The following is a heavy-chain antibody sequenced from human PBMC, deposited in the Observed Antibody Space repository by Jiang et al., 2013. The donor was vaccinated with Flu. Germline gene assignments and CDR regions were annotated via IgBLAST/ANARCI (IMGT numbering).Heavy chain of an antibody. CDR1: GGSISSGGYY. Sequence: GLVKPSQTLSLTCTVSGGSISSGGYYWSWIRQHPGKGLEWIGHIYYSGSTYYNPSLKSRVTISVDTSKNQFSLKLSSVTAADTAVYYCARLVHYYDSSPDYWGQGTLVTVSS. J-gene: IGHJ4*02. D-gene: IGHD3-22*01. CDR2: IYYSGST. CDR3: ARLVHYYDSSPDY. V-gene: IGHV4-31*03.